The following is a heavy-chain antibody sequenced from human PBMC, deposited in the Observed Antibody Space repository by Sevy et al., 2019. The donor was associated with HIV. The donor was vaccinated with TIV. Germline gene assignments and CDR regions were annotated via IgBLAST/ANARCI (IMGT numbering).Heavy chain of an antibody. D-gene: IGHD3-22*01. Sequence: GGSLRLSCAASGFTFSYYNMNWVRQAPGKGLEWVSSISSGSSYVHHADSVKGRFTISRDNAKNSLYLQMNSLRTEDTAVYYCASPLHYYDSPSAYWGQGTQVTVSS. CDR2: ISSGSSYV. CDR3: ASPLHYYDSPSAY. J-gene: IGHJ4*02. CDR1: GFTFSYYN. V-gene: IGHV3-21*01.